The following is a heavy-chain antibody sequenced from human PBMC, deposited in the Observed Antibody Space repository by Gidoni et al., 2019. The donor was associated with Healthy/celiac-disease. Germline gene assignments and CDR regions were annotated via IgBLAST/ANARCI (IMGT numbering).Heavy chain of an antibody. D-gene: IGHD5-18*01. V-gene: IGHV3-7*01. CDR2: IKQDGSEK. CDR3: ARDRRELWLRHRTYTFDY. Sequence: EVQLVASGGDLVHPGVSLRLSCAASGFTLCTHWLSWVRQAPGKGLEWVANIKQDGSEKYYVDSVKGRFTISRENAKNSLYLQMNSLRAEDTAVYYCARDRRELWLRHRTYTFDYWGQGTLVTVSS. CDR1: GFTLCTHW. J-gene: IGHJ4*02.